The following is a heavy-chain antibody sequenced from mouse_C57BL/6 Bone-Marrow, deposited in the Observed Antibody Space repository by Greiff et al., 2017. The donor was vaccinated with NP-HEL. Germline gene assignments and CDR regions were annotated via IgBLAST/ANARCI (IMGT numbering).Heavy chain of an antibody. Sequence: VQLQESGPGLVQPSQSLSITCTVSGFSLTSYGVHWVRQPPGKGLEWLGVIWSGGSTDYNAAFISRLSISKDNSKSQVFFKMNSLQADDTAIYYCAKKKAYYSNYETMDYWGQGTSVTVSS. J-gene: IGHJ4*01. CDR3: AKKKAYYSNYETMDY. V-gene: IGHV2-4*01. D-gene: IGHD2-5*01. CDR2: IWSGGST. CDR1: GFSLTSYG.